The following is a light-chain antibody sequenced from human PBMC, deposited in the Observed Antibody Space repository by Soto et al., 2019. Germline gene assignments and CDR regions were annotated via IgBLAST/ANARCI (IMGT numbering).Light chain of an antibody. Sequence: EIVLTQSPGTLPLSPGERATLSCRASQSISINYIAWYQQKPDQAPRLLIYGGSNSASGIPDRFSGSGSVTDFTLTISLLEPEFCAVYFCPGQHYGVSSVYTFGQGTKLEIK. CDR1: QSISINY. V-gene: IGKV3-20*01. CDR2: GGS. CDR3: QHYGVSSVYT. J-gene: IGKJ2*01.